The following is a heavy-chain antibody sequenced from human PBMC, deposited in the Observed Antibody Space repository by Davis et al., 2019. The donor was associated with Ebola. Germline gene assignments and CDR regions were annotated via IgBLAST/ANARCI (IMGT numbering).Heavy chain of an antibody. J-gene: IGHJ5*02. Sequence: ESLKISCKGSGYSFTSYWHGWVRQMPGKGLEWMGIIYPGYSDTRYSPSFQGQVPLSADKSLSTAYLQWNSLKASDTAMYYCAGQIVVVVAASKTGRFDPWGQGTLVTVSS. V-gene: IGHV5-51*01. D-gene: IGHD2-15*01. CDR1: GYSFTSYW. CDR3: AGQIVVVVAASKTGRFDP. CDR2: IYPGYSDT.